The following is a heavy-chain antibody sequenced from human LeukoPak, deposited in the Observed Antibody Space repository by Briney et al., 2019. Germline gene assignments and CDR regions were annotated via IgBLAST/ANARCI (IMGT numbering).Heavy chain of an antibody. Sequence: PSETLSLTCAVYGGSFSGYYWSWIRQPPGKGLEWIGEINHSGSTNYNPSLKSLVTISVDTSKNQFSLKLSSVTAADTAVYYCARVYRRNYYGSGAPFDYWGQGTLVTVSS. J-gene: IGHJ4*02. D-gene: IGHD3-10*01. CDR3: ARVYRRNYYGSGAPFDY. CDR1: GGSFSGYY. CDR2: INHSGST. V-gene: IGHV4-34*01.